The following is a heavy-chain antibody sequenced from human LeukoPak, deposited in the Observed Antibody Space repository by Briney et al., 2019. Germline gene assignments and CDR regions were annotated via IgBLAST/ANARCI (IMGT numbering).Heavy chain of an antibody. V-gene: IGHV3-7*01. Sequence: GESLRLSCAASGFTFTTYWMSWVRQLPGKGLEWVANINQDGTEKYYVDSVKGRFTISRDNAKNSLDLQMNSLRVEDTGIYYCVKVAKYYYGSETDYFFEHWGQETPVTASS. CDR2: INQDGTEK. CDR3: VKVAKYYYGSETDYFFEH. CDR1: GFTFTTYW. J-gene: IGHJ4*02. D-gene: IGHD3-10*01.